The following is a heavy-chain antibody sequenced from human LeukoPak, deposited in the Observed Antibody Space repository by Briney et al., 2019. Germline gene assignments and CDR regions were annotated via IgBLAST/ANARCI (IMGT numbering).Heavy chain of an antibody. J-gene: IGHJ4*02. D-gene: IGHD5-18*01. CDR3: VRDLGVDTSMIFFDY. Sequence: ASVKVSCKASGYTFTDFGVSWVRQAPGQGLKWMGWISAYNGNTNYVQKFQGRVTMTTDISTSTAYMELRSLKSDDTAVFYCVRDLGVDTSMIFFDYWGQGTRVTVSS. CDR1: GYTFTDFG. CDR2: ISAYNGNT. V-gene: IGHV1-18*01.